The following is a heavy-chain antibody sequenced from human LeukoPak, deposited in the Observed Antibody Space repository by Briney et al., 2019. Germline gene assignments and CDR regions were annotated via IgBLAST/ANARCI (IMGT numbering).Heavy chain of an antibody. J-gene: IGHJ4*02. CDR1: GGSXSSYY. Sequence: ETLSLTXXXSGGSXSSYYWSWIRQPPGKGLEWIGYIYYSGSTNYNPSLKSRVTISVDTSKNQFSLKLNSVTAADTAVYYCAGGGDSGGYYYPMFDYWGQGTLVTVSS. D-gene: IGHD3-22*01. CDR3: AGGGDSGGYYYPMFDY. V-gene: IGHV4-59*01. CDR2: IYYSGST.